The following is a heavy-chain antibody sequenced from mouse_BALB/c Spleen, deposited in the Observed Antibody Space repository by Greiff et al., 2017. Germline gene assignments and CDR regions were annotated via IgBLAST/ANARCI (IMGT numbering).Heavy chain of an antibody. CDR2: INPSNGGT. Sequence: QVQLQQPGAELVKPGASVKLSCKASGYTFTSYYMYWVKQRPGQGLEWIGGINPSNGGTNFNEKFKSKATLTVDKSSSTAYMQLSSLTSEDSAVYYCTRPYYRYDAWFAYWGQGTLVTVSA. D-gene: IGHD2-14*01. CDR3: TRPYYRYDAWFAY. V-gene: IGHV1S81*02. CDR1: GYTFTSYY. J-gene: IGHJ3*01.